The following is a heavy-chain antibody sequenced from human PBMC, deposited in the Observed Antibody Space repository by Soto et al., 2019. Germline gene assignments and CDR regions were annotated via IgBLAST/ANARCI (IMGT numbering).Heavy chain of an antibody. Sequence: TSETLSLTCAVSGVSVTNGDYYWTWMRQSPGKGLEWIGNIYYTETTNYNPSLNSRLSISIDTSRNQFSLQLTSVTAADTAIYYCARQRRGGYWFDPWGQGTLVTVS. J-gene: IGHJ5*02. CDR2: IYYTETT. CDR3: ARQRRGGYWFDP. V-gene: IGHV4-30-4*01. CDR1: GVSVTNGDYY.